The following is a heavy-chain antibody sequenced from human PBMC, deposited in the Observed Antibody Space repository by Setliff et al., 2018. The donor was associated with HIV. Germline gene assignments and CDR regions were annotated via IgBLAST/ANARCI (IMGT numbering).Heavy chain of an antibody. V-gene: IGHV4-59*08. CDR3: ARCYYNFWSGYPLDYMDV. CDR1: GGSISSYY. CDR2: IYYSGST. D-gene: IGHD3-3*01. J-gene: IGHJ6*03. Sequence: SETLSLTCTVSGGSISSYYWSWIRQPPGKGLEWIGYIYYSGSTNYNPSLKSRVTISVDRSKNQFSLKLSSVTAADTAVYYCARCYYNFWSGYPLDYMDVWGKGTTVTVSS.